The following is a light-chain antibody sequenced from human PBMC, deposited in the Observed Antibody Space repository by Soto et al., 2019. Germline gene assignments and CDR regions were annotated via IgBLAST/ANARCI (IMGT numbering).Light chain of an antibody. CDR3: QQYGSSPLT. CDR1: QSLSSSY. Sequence: EIVLTQSPGTLSLSPGERATLSCRASQSLSSSYLAWYQQKPGQAPRLLIYDASSRATGIPDRFSGSGSGTDFTLSMSRLEPEDYAVYYRQQYGSSPLTFGGGTKVDIK. V-gene: IGKV3-20*01. J-gene: IGKJ4*01. CDR2: DAS.